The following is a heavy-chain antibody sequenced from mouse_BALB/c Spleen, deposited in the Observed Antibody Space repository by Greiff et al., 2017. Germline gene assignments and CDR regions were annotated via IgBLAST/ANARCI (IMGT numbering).Heavy chain of an antibody. V-gene: IGHV1S81*02. CDR1: GYTFTSYW. CDR3: AREARATWGFAY. CDR2: INPSNGRT. Sequence: QVQLQQPGAELVKPGASVKLSCKASGYTFTSYWMHWVKQRPGQGLEWIGEINPSNGRTNYNEKFKSKATLTVDKSSSTAYMQLSSLTSEDSAVYYCAREARATWGFAYWGQGTLVTVSA. J-gene: IGHJ3*01. D-gene: IGHD3-1*01.